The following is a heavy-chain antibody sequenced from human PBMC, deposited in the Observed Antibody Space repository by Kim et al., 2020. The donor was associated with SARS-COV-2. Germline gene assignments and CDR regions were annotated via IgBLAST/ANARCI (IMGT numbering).Heavy chain of an antibody. CDR2: IDPSDSYT. V-gene: IGHV5-10-1*01. CDR1: GYSFTSYW. D-gene: IGHD3-10*01. Sequence: GESLKISCKGSGYSFTSYWISWVRQMPGKGLEWMGRIDPSDSYTNYSPSFQGHVTISADKSISTAYLQWSSLKASDTAMYYCARLGVSGSYYSHFDYWGQGTLVTVSS. CDR3: ARLGVSGSYYSHFDY. J-gene: IGHJ4*02.